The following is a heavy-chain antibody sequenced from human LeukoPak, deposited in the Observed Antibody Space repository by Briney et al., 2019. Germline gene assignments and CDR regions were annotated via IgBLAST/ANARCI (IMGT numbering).Heavy chain of an antibody. CDR1: GFTFSSYG. J-gene: IGHJ4*02. Sequence: PGGSLRLSCAASGFTFSSYGMHWVRQAPGKGLEWVAFIRYDGSNKYYADSVKGRFTISRDNSKNTLYLQMNSLRAQDTAVYYCAKGPTPSMVYFDYWGQGTVVTVSS. CDR2: IRYDGSNK. D-gene: IGHD3-10*01. V-gene: IGHV3-30*02. CDR3: AKGPTPSMVYFDY.